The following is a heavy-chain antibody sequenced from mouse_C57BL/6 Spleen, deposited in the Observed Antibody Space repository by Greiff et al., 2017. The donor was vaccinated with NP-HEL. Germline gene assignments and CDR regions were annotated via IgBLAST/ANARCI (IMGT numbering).Heavy chain of an antibody. V-gene: IGHV8-12*01. Sequence: QVTLKECGPGILQSSQTLSLTCSFSGFSLSTSGMGVSWIRQPSGKGLEWLAHIYWDDDKRYNPSLKSRLTISKDTSRNQVFLKITSVDTADTATYYCARSRRDYDGRTPFDYWGQGTTLTVSS. CDR2: IYWDDDK. D-gene: IGHD2-4*01. CDR3: ARSRRDYDGRTPFDY. J-gene: IGHJ2*01. CDR1: GFSLSTSGMG.